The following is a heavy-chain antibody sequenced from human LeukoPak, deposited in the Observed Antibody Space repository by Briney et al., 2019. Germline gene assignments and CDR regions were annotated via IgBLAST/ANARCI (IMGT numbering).Heavy chain of an antibody. CDR1: GYTFTGQY. CDR2: INPSNGDT. Sequence: GASVKVSCRASGYTFTGQYIHWVRQAPGHGLEWMGWINPSNGDTDYLQKFQGRVTLTRDTSITTAFLDLSNLRSDDTAVYYCATPSKILADYVISAFDFWGQGTMVTVSS. CDR3: ATPSKILADYVISAFDF. V-gene: IGHV1-2*02. D-gene: IGHD4-17*01. J-gene: IGHJ3*01.